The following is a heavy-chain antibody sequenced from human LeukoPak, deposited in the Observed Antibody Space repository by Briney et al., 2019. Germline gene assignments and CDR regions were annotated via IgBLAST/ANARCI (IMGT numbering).Heavy chain of an antibody. CDR1: GFTFSSYA. J-gene: IGHJ5*02. V-gene: IGHV3-30-3*01. CDR2: ISYEGDNK. CDR3: ANSLSSSPPYNWFDP. D-gene: IGHD6-6*01. Sequence: GGSLRLSCAASGFTFSSYAMHWVRQAPGKGLERVAAISYEGDNKYYADSVKGRFTISRDNSKNTLYLQMNSLRAEDTAVYYCANSLSSSPPYNWFDPWGQGTLVTVSS.